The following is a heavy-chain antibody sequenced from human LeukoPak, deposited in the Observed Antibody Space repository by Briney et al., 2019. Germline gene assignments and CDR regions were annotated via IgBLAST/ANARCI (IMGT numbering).Heavy chain of an antibody. CDR2: INAGNGNT. Sequence: ASVKVSCKASGYTFTSYAMHWVRQAPGQRLEWMGWINAGNGNTKYSQKFQGRVTITRDTSASTAYMELSSLRSEDTAVYYCARVLNYYDSSGYYPFDYWGQGTLVTVSP. CDR1: GYTFTSYA. D-gene: IGHD3-22*01. V-gene: IGHV1-3*01. CDR3: ARVLNYYDSSGYYPFDY. J-gene: IGHJ4*02.